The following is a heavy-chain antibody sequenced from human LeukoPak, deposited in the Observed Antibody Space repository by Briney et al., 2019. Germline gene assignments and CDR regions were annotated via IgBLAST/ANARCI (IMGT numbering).Heavy chain of an antibody. Sequence: GGSLRLSCAASGFTFSSYSMNWVRQAPGKGLEWVSSISSSSSYIYYADSVKGRFTFSRDNVKNSLYLQMNSLRAEDTAVYYCARVGYYYDSSGYFDYWGQGTLVTVSS. CDR1: GFTFSSYS. CDR2: ISSSSSYI. V-gene: IGHV3-21*01. CDR3: ARVGYYYDSSGYFDY. D-gene: IGHD3-22*01. J-gene: IGHJ4*02.